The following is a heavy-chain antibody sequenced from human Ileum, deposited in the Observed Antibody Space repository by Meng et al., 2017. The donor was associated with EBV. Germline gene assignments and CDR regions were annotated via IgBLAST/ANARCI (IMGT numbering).Heavy chain of an antibody. J-gene: IGHJ4*02. D-gene: IGHD3-22*01. CDR2: IYYSGST. Sequence: VQPQGSCPGLVKPSDTLSLTCAVSGYSISSTNWWGWIRQPPGKGLEWIGYIYYSGSTSYNPSLKSRVTMSVDTSKNQFSLNLNSVTAVDTAVYYCARNVPGTSAYYDWGQGTLVTVSS. V-gene: IGHV4-28*01. CDR3: ARNVPGTSAYYD. CDR1: GYSISSTNW.